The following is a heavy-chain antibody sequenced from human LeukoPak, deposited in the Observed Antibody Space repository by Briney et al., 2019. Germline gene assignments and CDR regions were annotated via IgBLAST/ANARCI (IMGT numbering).Heavy chain of an antibody. J-gene: IGHJ4*02. D-gene: IGHD2-2*01. CDR1: GGSISSYY. CDR2: IYYSGST. Sequence: SETLSLTCTVSGGSISSYYWSWIRQPPGKGLEWIGYIYYSGSTNYNPSLKSRITISVDTSKNQFSLKLSSVTAADAAVYYCARVGYCSSTSCYRTAYFDYWGQGTLVTVSS. CDR3: ARVGYCSSTSCYRTAYFDY. V-gene: IGHV4-59*01.